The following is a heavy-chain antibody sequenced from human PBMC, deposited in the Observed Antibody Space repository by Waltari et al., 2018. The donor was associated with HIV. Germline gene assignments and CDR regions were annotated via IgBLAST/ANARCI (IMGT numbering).Heavy chain of an antibody. CDR1: GYNFTNYW. V-gene: IGHV5-51*01. Sequence: EVQLVQSGAEVKKPGESLKISCKGSGYNFTNYWIGWVRQMPGKGLEWMGIICPGDADTTYSPSFQGQVTISADKSISTAYLQWSSLKASDTAMYYCARQVRGAAAGRTLGYFYSYGLDVWGQGTTVTVSS. CDR3: ARQVRGAAAGRTLGYFYSYGLDV. J-gene: IGHJ6*02. D-gene: IGHD6-13*01. CDR2: ICPGDADT.